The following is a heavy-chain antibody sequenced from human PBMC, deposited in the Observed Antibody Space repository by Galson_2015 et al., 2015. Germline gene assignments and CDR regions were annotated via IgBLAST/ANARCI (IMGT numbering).Heavy chain of an antibody. CDR1: GFTFSSYG. CDR2: IWYDGSNK. Sequence: SLRLSCAASGFTFSSYGMHWVRQAPGKGLEWVAVIWYDGSNKYYADSVKGRFTISRDNSKNTLYLQMNSLRAEDTAVYYCARELRAMWEPETSPFDYWGQGTLVTVSS. CDR3: ARELRAMWEPETSPFDY. D-gene: IGHD1-26*01. J-gene: IGHJ4*02. V-gene: IGHV3-33*01.